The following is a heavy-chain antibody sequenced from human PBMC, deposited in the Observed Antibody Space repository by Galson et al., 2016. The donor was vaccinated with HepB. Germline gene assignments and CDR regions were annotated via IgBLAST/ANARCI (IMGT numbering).Heavy chain of an antibody. J-gene: IGHJ4*02. CDR3: TRGDGCWAGLTY. V-gene: IGHV1-46*03. D-gene: IGHD3/OR15-3a*01. CDR2: INPSGGSP. CDR1: GYTFTTYN. Sequence: SVKVSCKASGYTFTTYNIHWVRLAPGQGLEWMGIINPSGGSPNYAQKFQGRVTLTSDTSTSTVYMQLGSLRSDDTAVYYCTRGDGCWAGLTYWGQGTLVTVSS.